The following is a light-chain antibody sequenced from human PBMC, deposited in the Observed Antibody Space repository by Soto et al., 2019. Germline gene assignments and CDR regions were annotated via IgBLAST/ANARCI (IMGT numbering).Light chain of an antibody. CDR2: EVV. CDR1: KSDIGVYDF. Sequence: QSVLTQPPSASGSPGQSVTISCTGTKSDIGVYDFVSWYQHHPGKAPRLIIYEVVQRPSGVPDRFSGSKSGNTASLTVSGLQAADEADYYCAAWDDSLNGYVFGTGTKVTGL. J-gene: IGLJ1*01. CDR3: AAWDDSLNGYV. V-gene: IGLV2-8*01.